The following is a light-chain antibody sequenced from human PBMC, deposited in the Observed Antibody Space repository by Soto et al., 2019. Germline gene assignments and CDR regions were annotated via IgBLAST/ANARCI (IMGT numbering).Light chain of an antibody. V-gene: IGKV4-1*01. CDR2: WGS. CDR1: QSIFYSSNNKNY. CDR3: QQYYSSPTWT. J-gene: IGKJ1*01. Sequence: DIVMTQSPDSLAVSLGERTTINCKSSQSIFYSSNNKNYLAWYQQRPGQPPRLLIYWGSTRESGVPDRFSGSGSGTDFALTISSLQAEDVAVYYCQQYYSSPTWTFGQGTKVELK.